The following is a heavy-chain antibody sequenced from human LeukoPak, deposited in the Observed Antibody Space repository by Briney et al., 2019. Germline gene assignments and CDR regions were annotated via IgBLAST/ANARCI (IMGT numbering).Heavy chain of an antibody. Sequence: SETLSLTCAVSGGSISSGGYSWSWIRQPPGKGLEWVGFMFYSGSTYYNPSLKSRVTISLDTSKNQFSLRLRSVTAADTAVYYCARGHGVLEWSSFYFEYWGQGTLITVSA. CDR3: ARGHGVLEWSSFYFEY. CDR2: MFYSGST. D-gene: IGHD3-3*01. V-gene: IGHV4-61*08. CDR1: GGSISSGGYS. J-gene: IGHJ4*02.